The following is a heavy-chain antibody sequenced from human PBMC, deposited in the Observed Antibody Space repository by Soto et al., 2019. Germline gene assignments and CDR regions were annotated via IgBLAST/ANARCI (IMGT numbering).Heavy chain of an antibody. V-gene: IGHV1-46*01. Sequence: TSVKVSCKASGYTFTSYYMHWVRQAPRQGLEWMGIINPSGGSTSYAQKFQGRVTMTRDTSTSTVYMELSSLRSEDAAVYYCAGERLYSGYGGGLDVWGKGTTVTVSS. D-gene: IGHD5-12*01. CDR3: AGERLYSGYGGGLDV. J-gene: IGHJ6*01. CDR2: INPSGGST. CDR1: GYTFTSYY.